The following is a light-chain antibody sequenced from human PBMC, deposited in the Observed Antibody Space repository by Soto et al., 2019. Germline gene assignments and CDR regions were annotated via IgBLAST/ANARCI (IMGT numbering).Light chain of an antibody. CDR3: QQYGSSSLT. Sequence: EIVMTQSPATLSVSPGERATLSCRASQSVSSNLAWYRQKPGQTPSLLIDGGSNRATGIPDRFSGSGSGTDFTLTXXRXEPEDFAVYYCQQYGSSSLTFGGGTKVDIK. V-gene: IGKV3-20*01. CDR2: GGS. CDR1: QSVSSN. J-gene: IGKJ4*01.